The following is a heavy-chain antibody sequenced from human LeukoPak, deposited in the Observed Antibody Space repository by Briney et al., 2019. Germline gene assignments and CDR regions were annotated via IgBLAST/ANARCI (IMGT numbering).Heavy chain of an antibody. J-gene: IGHJ6*02. Sequence: ASETLSLTCTVSGGSISSYYWSWIRQPPGKGLEWIGYIYYSGSTNYNPSLKSRVTISVDTSKNQFSLKLSSVTAADTAVYYCARGYNSSWLYYYYYGMDVWGQGTTVTVSS. CDR2: IYYSGST. V-gene: IGHV4-59*12. CDR1: GGSISSYY. D-gene: IGHD6-13*01. CDR3: ARGYNSSWLYYYYYGMDV.